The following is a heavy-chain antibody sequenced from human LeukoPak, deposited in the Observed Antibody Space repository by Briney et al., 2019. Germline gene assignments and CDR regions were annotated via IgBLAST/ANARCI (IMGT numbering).Heavy chain of an antibody. CDR1: GFTFSSYW. V-gene: IGHV3-7*01. CDR2: IKQDGSEK. J-gene: IGHJ3*02. CDR3: ASLTRKYDFWTDDAFDI. Sequence: PGGSLSLSCAASGFTFSSYWMSWVRQAPRKGLEWVANIKQDGSEKYYVDSVKGRFTISRENTKNSLYLQMNSLRAEDTAVYDCASLTRKYDFWTDDAFDIWGQGTMVTASS. D-gene: IGHD3-3*01.